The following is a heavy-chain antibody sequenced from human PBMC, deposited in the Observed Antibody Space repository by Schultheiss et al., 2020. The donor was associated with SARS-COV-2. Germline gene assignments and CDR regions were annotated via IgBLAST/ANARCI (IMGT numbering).Heavy chain of an antibody. J-gene: IGHJ6*02. D-gene: IGHD2-15*01. CDR3: ARIRVVGARSYYGMDV. CDR1: GFSLSTSGMC. Sequence: SGPTLVKPTQTLTLTCTFSGFSLSTSGMCVRWIRQPPGKALEWLALIDWDDDKYYSTSLKTRLTISKDTSKNQVVLTMTNMDPVDTATYYCARIRVVGARSYYGMDVWGQGTTVTVSS. CDR2: IDWDDDK. V-gene: IGHV2-70*01.